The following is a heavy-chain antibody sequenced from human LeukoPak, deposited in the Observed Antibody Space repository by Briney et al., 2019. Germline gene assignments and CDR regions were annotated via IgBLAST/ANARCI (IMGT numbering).Heavy chain of an antibody. CDR3: EKDFGGGRGYSYGGFDY. Sequence: GGSLRLSCAASGFTFDDYTMHWVRQAPGKGLEGGSLISWDGGSTYYADSVKGRFTISRDNSKNSLYLQMNSLRTEDTALYYCEKDFGGGRGYSYGGFDYWGQGTLVTVSS. CDR2: ISWDGGST. V-gene: IGHV3-43*01. J-gene: IGHJ4*02. D-gene: IGHD5-18*01. CDR1: GFTFDDYT.